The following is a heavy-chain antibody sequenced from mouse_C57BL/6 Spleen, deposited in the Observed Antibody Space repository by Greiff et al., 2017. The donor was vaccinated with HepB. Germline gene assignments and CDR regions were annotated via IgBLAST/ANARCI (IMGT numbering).Heavy chain of an antibody. CDR3: ARMDY. CDR2: INPNNGGT. V-gene: IGHV1-26*01. CDR1: GYAFTDYY. J-gene: IGHJ2*01. Sequence: EVQLQQSGPELVKPGASVKISCKASGYAFTDYYMNWVKQSHGKSLEWIGDINPNNGGTSYNQKFKGKATLTVDKSSSTAYMELRSLTSEDSAVYYCARMDYWGQGTTLTVSS.